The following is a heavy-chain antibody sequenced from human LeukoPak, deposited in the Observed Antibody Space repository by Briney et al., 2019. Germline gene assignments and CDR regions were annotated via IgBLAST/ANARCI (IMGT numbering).Heavy chain of an antibody. CDR2: IYPGDSDT. CDR3: ASPGGSSSEPFDG. V-gene: IGHV5-51*01. D-gene: IGHD6-6*01. Sequence: GESLKISCKTSGYSFTSYWIGWVRQMPGKGLEWMGIIYPGDSDTRYSPSFQGQVTISADKSINTAYLQWTSLKASDTAMYYCASPGGSSSEPFDGWGQGTLVTVSS. CDR1: GYSFTSYW. J-gene: IGHJ4*02.